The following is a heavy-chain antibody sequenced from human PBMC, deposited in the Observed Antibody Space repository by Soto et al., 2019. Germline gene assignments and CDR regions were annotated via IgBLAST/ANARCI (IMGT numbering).Heavy chain of an antibody. CDR3: ARHETLHGDNDY. V-gene: IGHV4-59*08. Sequence: PSETLSLTCTVSGGSISSYYWSWIRQPPGKGLEWIGYIYYNVNTNYNPSLKSRVTISVDTSKNQFSLKLSSVTAADTAVYYCARHETLHGDNDYSGQGTLVTVST. CDR2: IYYNVNT. CDR1: GGSISSYY. J-gene: IGHJ4*02. D-gene: IGHD4-17*01.